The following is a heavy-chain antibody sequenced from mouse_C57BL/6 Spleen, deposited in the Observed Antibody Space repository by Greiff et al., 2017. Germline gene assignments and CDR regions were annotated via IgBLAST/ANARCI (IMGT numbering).Heavy chain of an antibody. J-gene: IGHJ3*01. CDR1: GFNIKDDY. D-gene: IGHD2-5*01. CDR2: IDPENGDT. CDR3: TAVESNYVFFAY. V-gene: IGHV14-4*01. Sequence: EVQLQESGAELVRPGASVKLSCTASGFNIKDDYMHWVKQRPEQGLEWIGWIDPENGDTEYASKFQGKATITADTSSNTAYLQLSSLTSEDTAVYYCTAVESNYVFFAYWGQGTLVTVSA.